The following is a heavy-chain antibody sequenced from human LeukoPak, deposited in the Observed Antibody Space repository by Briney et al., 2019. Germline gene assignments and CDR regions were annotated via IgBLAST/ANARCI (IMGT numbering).Heavy chain of an antibody. CDR1: GFTFGDYA. Sequence: GGSLRLSCTASGFTFGDYAMSWFRQAPGKGLEWVGFIRSKAYGGTTEYAASVKGRFTISRDDSESIAYLQMNSLKTEDTAVYYCTRAVAAAGTDDAFDIWGQGTMVTVSS. V-gene: IGHV3-49*03. CDR2: IRSKAYGGTT. J-gene: IGHJ3*02. CDR3: TRAVAAAGTDDAFDI. D-gene: IGHD6-13*01.